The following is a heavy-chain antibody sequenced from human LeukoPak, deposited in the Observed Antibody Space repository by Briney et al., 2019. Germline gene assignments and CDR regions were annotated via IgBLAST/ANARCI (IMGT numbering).Heavy chain of an antibody. Sequence: SVKVSCKASGGTFSSYAISWVRQAPGQGLEWMGVIIPIFGTANYAQKFQGRVTITADESTSTAYMELSSLRSEDTAVYYCARDDYGGNFGDFDYWGQGTLVTVSS. D-gene: IGHD4-23*01. V-gene: IGHV1-69*13. J-gene: IGHJ4*02. CDR1: GGTFSSYA. CDR2: IIPIFGTA. CDR3: ARDDYGGNFGDFDY.